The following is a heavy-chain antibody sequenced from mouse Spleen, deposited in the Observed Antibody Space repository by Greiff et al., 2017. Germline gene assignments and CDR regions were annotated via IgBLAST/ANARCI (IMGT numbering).Heavy chain of an antibody. Sequence: QVQLQQPGAELVRPGSSVKLSCKASGYTFTSYWMHWVKQRPIQGLEWIGNIDPSDSETHYNQKFKDKATLTVDKSSSTAYMQLSSLTSEDSAVYYCAREGPYDYDDRRWYFDVWGAGTTVTVSS. V-gene: IGHV1-52*01. D-gene: IGHD2-4*01. CDR3: AREGPYDYDDRRWYFDV. J-gene: IGHJ1*01. CDR2: IDPSDSET. CDR1: GYTFTSYW.